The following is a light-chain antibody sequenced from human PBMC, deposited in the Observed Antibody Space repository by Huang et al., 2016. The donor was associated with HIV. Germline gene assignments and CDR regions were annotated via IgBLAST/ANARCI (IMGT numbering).Light chain of an antibody. V-gene: IGKV3-15*01. Sequence: EIVMTQSPATLSVSPGERATLSCRASQSVSSRLAWYQQKPGQAPRLLIYGASTRATCIPARFSGSGSGTEFTLTISSLQSEDFAVYYCQQYNNWPPWTFGQGTKVEIK. CDR3: QQYNNWPPWT. CDR1: QSVSSR. J-gene: IGKJ1*01. CDR2: GAS.